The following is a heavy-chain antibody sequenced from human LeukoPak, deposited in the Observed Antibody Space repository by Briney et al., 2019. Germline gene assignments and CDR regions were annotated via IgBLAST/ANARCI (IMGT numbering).Heavy chain of an antibody. J-gene: IGHJ3*02. D-gene: IGHD3-22*01. V-gene: IGHV1-2*02. Sequence: ASVKVSCKAPGYSFTAFYLHWVRPAPGQGREWMGWINPNSGVTNYAQKFQGRLTMTRDTSISTAYMELSRLRSDDTAVYYCARNYYDSSGYYGGFQIWGPGTMVTVSS. CDR2: INPNSGVT. CDR1: GYSFTAFY. CDR3: ARNYYDSSGYYGGFQI.